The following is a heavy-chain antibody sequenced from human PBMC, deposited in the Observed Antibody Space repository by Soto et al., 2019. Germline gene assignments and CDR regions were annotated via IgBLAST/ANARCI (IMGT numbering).Heavy chain of an antibody. D-gene: IGHD6-6*01. J-gene: IGHJ6*02. Sequence: ASVKVSGKASGYTFTSDDINWVRQATGQGLEWMVWMNPNSGNTGYAQKFQGRVTMTRNTSISKAYMELSSLRSEDTAGYYCARGMYSSSSWEGLYYYYYGMDVWGQGTTVTVSS. CDR3: ARGMYSSSSWEGLYYYYYGMDV. V-gene: IGHV1-8*01. CDR1: GYTFTSDD. CDR2: MNPNSGNT.